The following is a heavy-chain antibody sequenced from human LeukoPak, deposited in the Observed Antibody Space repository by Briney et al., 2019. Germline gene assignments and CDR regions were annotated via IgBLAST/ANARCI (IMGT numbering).Heavy chain of an antibody. CDR1: GGSISSGGYS. D-gene: IGHD3-10*01. Sequence: PSQTLSLTCAVSGGSISSGGYSWSWIRQPPGKGLEWIGYIYHSGSTNYNPSLKSRVTMSVDTSKNQFSLKLSSVTAADTAVYYCARDLGLLWPRMDVWGQGTTVTVSS. CDR3: ARDLGLLWPRMDV. V-gene: IGHV4-30-2*01. CDR2: IYHSGST. J-gene: IGHJ6*02.